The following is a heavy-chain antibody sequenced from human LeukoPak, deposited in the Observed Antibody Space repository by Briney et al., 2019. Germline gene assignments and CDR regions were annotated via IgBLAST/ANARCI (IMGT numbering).Heavy chain of an antibody. J-gene: IGHJ6*02. Sequence: GGSLRLSCAASGFTVSSNYMSWVRQAPGKGLEWVSVIYSGGSTYYADSVKGRFTISRDNSKNTLYLQMNSLRAEDTAVYYCARGLGYYFYQSRGMDVWGQGTTVTVSS. V-gene: IGHV3-66*01. CDR1: GFTVSSNY. CDR2: IYSGGST. D-gene: IGHD3-22*01. CDR3: ARGLGYYFYQSRGMDV.